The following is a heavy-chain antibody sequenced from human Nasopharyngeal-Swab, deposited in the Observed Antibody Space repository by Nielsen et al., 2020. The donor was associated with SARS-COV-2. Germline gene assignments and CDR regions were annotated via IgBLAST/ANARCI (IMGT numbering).Heavy chain of an antibody. CDR3: ARDGLDYDFWSAYFMDV. Sequence: GGSLRLSCAASGFTFNNYNFNWVRQAPGKGLEWVSSISSSSSYIYYADSVKGRFTISRDNAKNSLYLQMNSLRAEATAVYYCARDGLDYDFWSAYFMDVWGQGTTVTVSS. CDR2: ISSSSSYI. J-gene: IGHJ6*02. CDR1: GFTFNNYN. V-gene: IGHV3-21*01. D-gene: IGHD3-3*01.